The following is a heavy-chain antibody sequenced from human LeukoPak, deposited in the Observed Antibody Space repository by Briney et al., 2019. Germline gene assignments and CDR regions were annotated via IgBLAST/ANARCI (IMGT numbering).Heavy chain of an antibody. J-gene: IGHJ6*03. Sequence: GASVRVSCTASGYTFSSYDMNWVRQAPGQGLEWMGWMNPNSGNTDYAETLQGRVTMTRNTSISTAYMELSSLRSEDTAVYYCARAWGLGAPSYYYYYMDVWGKGTTVTVSS. CDR3: ARAWGLGAPSYYYYYMDV. CDR1: GYTFSSYD. D-gene: IGHD1-26*01. CDR2: MNPNSGNT. V-gene: IGHV1-8*01.